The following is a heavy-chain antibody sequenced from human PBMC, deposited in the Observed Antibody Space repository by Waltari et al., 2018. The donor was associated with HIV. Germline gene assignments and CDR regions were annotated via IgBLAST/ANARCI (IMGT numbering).Heavy chain of an antibody. CDR1: GYSISSSNW. D-gene: IGHD3-22*01. V-gene: IGHV4-28*01. Sequence: QVQLQESGPGLVKPSDTLSLTCAVSGYSISSSNWWGWIRQPPGKGLEWIGYIYYSGSTYYNPSLKSRVTMSVDTSKNQFSLKLSSVTAVDTAVYYCARTPYYYDSSGYPLYVDYWGQGTLVTVSS. CDR2: IYYSGST. J-gene: IGHJ4*02. CDR3: ARTPYYYDSSGYPLYVDY.